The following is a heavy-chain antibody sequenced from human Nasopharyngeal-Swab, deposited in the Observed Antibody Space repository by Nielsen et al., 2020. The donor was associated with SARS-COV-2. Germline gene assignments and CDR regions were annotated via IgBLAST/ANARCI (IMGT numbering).Heavy chain of an antibody. J-gene: IGHJ6*03. CDR3: ARGLSGVVPAPILGLGPYYYFYYMTS. D-gene: IGHD2-2*01. V-gene: IGHV4-34*01. CDR1: GGSFSANY. Sequence: GSLRLSCAVSGGSFSANYWGWIRQPPGKGLEWIGEINHSGSTNYNPSLKSRVTISVDTSKSQFSLKLTSVTAADTSVYYCARGLSGVVPAPILGLGPYYYFYYMTSGAKGPRSPSP. CDR2: INHSGST.